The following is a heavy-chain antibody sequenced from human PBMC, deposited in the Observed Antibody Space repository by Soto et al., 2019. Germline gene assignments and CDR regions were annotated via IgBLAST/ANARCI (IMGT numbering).Heavy chain of an antibody. CDR3: ARDSCSSTSCPPGDYGMDV. V-gene: IGHV1-46*01. CDR1: GYTFTSYY. Sequence: ASVKVSCKASGYTFTSYYMHWVRQAPGQGLEWMGIINPSGGSTSYAQKFQGRVTMTRDTSTSTVYMELSSLRTEDTAVYYCARDSCSSTSCPPGDYGMDVWGQGTTVTVSS. CDR2: INPSGGST. D-gene: IGHD2-2*01. J-gene: IGHJ6*02.